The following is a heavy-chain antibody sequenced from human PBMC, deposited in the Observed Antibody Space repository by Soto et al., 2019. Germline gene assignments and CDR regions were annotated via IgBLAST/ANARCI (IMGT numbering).Heavy chain of an antibody. J-gene: IGHJ6*02. CDR2: ISYDGSNK. CDR3: ARDQGVNYDILTGYEYYYGMDV. D-gene: IGHD3-9*01. Sequence: QVQLVESGGGVVQPGRSLRLSCAASGFTFSSYAMHWVRQAPGKGLEWVAVISYDGSNKYYADSVKGRFTISRDKSKNTLYLQMNSLRAEDTAVYYCARDQGVNYDILTGYEYYYGMDVWGQGTTVTVSS. CDR1: GFTFSSYA. V-gene: IGHV3-30-3*01.